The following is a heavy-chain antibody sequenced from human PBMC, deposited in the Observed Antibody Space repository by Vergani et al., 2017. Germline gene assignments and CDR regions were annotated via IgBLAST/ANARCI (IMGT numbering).Heavy chain of an antibody. CDR1: NFSISSGYY. J-gene: IGHJ5*02. CDR2: IYHTGST. Sequence: QVQLQESGPGLVKPSETLSLTCTVSNFSISSGYYWGWIRQSPGTGLEWLASIYHTGSTYNNPSLKSRVTISVDTSKNQFSLKLSSVTAADTAVYYCARAITIFGVVIVSRNRGWFDPWGQGTLVTVSS. V-gene: IGHV4-38-2*02. D-gene: IGHD3-3*01. CDR3: ARAITIFGVVIVSRNRGWFDP.